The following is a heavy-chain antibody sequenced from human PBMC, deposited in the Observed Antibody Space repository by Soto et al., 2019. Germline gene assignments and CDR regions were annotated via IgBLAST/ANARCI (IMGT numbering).Heavy chain of an antibody. D-gene: IGHD6-19*01. J-gene: IGHJ4*02. V-gene: IGHV1-18*01. CDR2: ISPNSGAT. Sequence: ASVKVSCKASGYTFTSYGIIWVRQAPGQGLEWMGYISPNSGATTYAQNLQGRLTLTTDTSTSTAYMELRSLRSDDTAVYYCARLSSGWYYFDYWGQGTLVTVSS. CDR3: ARLSSGWYYFDY. CDR1: GYTFTSYG.